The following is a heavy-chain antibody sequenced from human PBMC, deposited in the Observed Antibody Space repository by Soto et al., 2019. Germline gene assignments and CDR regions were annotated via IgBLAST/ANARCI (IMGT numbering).Heavy chain of an antibody. J-gene: IGHJ4*02. CDR2: INAGNGNT. D-gene: IGHD2-21*02. CDR1: GYTFTSYA. V-gene: IGHV1-3*05. Sequence: QVQLVQSGAEEKKPGASVKVSCKASGYTFTSYAMHWVRQAPGQRLEWMGWINAGNGNTKYSQKFQGRVTITRDTTASTAYMERSSLRSEDTAVYYCARSSVVVTALDYWGQGTLVTVSS. CDR3: ARSSVVVTALDY.